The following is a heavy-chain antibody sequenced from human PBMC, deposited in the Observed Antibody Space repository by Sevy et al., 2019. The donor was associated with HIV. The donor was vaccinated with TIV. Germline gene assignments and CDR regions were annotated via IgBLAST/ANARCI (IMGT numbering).Heavy chain of an antibody. CDR3: AKGFCSGATCPRDYYYYGMDV. D-gene: IGHD2-15*01. CDR2: ISGSGRFT. CDR1: GFTFSSYV. V-gene: IGHV3-23*01. Sequence: GGSLRLSCAVSGFTFSSYVITWVRQAPGKGLEWVSSISGSGRFTYYADFVEGRFIISRDNSKNTLSVQMNSLRAEDTAVYYCAKGFCSGATCPRDYYYYGMDVWGQGTTVTVSS. J-gene: IGHJ6*02.